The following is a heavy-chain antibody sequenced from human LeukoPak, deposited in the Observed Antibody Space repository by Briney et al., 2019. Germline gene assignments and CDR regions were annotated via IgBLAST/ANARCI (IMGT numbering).Heavy chain of an antibody. Sequence: GGSLRLSCVASGFTFSSYWMHWVRHAPGKGLVWVPRINSDGSRTTYADSVKGRFTISRDNAENTLYLQMNSLRAEDTAMYYCARQYSYDSSGYYPWDYWGQGTLVTVSS. CDR1: GFTFSSYW. D-gene: IGHD3-22*01. J-gene: IGHJ4*02. CDR2: INSDGSRT. CDR3: ARQYSYDSSGYYPWDY. V-gene: IGHV3-74*01.